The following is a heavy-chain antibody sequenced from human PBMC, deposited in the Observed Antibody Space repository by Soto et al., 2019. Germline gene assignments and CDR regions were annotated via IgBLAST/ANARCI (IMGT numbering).Heavy chain of an antibody. Sequence: EVQVVESGGGLVQPGGSLRLSCTAAGFTFSSYEMNWVRQAPGKGLEWVSYISYSGSTIYYADSVKGRFTISRDNAKNSLYLQMNSLRAEVTAVYYCARGPQFPDIEVIPGAVDDWGQGTLVTVSS. CDR3: ARGPQFPDIEVIPGAVDD. D-gene: IGHD2-2*01. CDR1: GFTFSSYE. J-gene: IGHJ4*02. V-gene: IGHV3-48*03. CDR2: ISYSGSTI.